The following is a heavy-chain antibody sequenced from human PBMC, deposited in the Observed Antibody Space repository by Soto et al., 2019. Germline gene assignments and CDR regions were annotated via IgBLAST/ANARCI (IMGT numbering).Heavy chain of an antibody. Sequence: ASVKVSCKASGFTFTSSAVQWVRQARGQRLEWIGWIVVGSGNTNYAQKFQERVTITRDMSASTAYMELSSLRSEDTAVYYCAAEENSSSSIYYGMDVWGQGTTVTVSS. CDR3: AAEENSSSSIYYGMDV. CDR1: GFTFTSSA. CDR2: IVVGSGNT. J-gene: IGHJ6*02. D-gene: IGHD6-6*01. V-gene: IGHV1-58*01.